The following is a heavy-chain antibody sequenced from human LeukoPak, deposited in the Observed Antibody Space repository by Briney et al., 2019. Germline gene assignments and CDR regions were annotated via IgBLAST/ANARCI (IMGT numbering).Heavy chain of an antibody. D-gene: IGHD1-26*01. CDR3: AKDSSGSYEGWFDP. V-gene: IGHV3-30*02. Sequence: PGGSLRLSCAASGFTFSSYGMHWVRQAPGKGLDWVAVIWYDGSNIYHGDSVKGRFTISRDNSKNTLYLQMNSLRAEDTAVYYCAKDSSGSYEGWFDPWGQGTLVTVSS. CDR2: IWYDGSNI. J-gene: IGHJ5*02. CDR1: GFTFSSYG.